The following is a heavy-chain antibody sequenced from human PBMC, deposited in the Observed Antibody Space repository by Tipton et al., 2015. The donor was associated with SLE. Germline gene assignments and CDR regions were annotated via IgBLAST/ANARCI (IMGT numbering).Heavy chain of an antibody. CDR1: GGSISPYY. J-gene: IGHJ4*02. V-gene: IGHV4-59*12. CDR3: ARALQNYFDY. Sequence: TLSLTCTVSGGSISPYYWSWIRQPPGKGLEWIAYIYYSGSTNYNPSLKSRVTISVDTSKNQFSLKLSSVTAADTAVYYCARALQNYFDYWGQGTLVTVSS. CDR2: IYYSGST.